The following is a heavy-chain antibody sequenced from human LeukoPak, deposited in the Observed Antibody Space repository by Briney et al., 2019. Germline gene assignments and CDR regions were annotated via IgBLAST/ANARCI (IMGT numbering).Heavy chain of an antibody. V-gene: IGHV1-46*01. CDR2: INPSGGST. Sequence: ASVKVSCKASGYTFTSYYMHWVRQAPGQGLEWMGIINPSGGSTSYAQKFQGRVTMTRDTSTSTVYMELSSLRSEDTAVYYCASPGNYDSSGYYAFDIWGQGTRVTVSS. J-gene: IGHJ3*02. CDR1: GYTFTSYY. CDR3: ASPGNYDSSGYYAFDI. D-gene: IGHD3-22*01.